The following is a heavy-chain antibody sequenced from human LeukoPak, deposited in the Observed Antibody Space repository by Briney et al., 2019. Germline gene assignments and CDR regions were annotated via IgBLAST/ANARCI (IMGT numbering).Heavy chain of an antibody. CDR3: AKSRSGSANWALQIFDN. Sequence: GGSLRLSCAASGFTFSSYGMHWVRQAPGKGLEWVSAISGSGASAYYADSVKGRFTISRDNSKNTLYLQMNSLRAEDTAVYYCAKSRSGSANWALQIFDNWGQGALVTVSS. CDR2: ISGSGASA. CDR1: GFTFSSYG. D-gene: IGHD1-1*01. J-gene: IGHJ4*02. V-gene: IGHV3-23*01.